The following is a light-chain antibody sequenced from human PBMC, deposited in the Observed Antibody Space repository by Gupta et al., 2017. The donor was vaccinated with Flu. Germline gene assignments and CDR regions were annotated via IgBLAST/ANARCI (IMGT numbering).Light chain of an antibody. J-gene: IGLJ3*02. CDR2: GNS. Sequence: SSELPQEPAGAVPLGQTVTITCQGDTLTTSYASWYQQNPGQAPVLLIFGNSSRRSAIPDRFSASNSANKASFTITWAQAEDEADYYCNSQASTSNNLVFGGGTKLTVL. V-gene: IGLV3-19*01. CDR3: NSQASTSNNLV. CDR1: TLTTSY.